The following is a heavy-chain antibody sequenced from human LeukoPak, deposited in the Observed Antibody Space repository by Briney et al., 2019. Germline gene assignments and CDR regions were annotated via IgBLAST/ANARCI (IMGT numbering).Heavy chain of an antibody. Sequence: GRSLRLSRAASGLTFSSYGMHWVRQAPGKGLEWVAFIRYDGSNKYYADSVKGRFTISRDNSKNTLYLQMNSLRAEDTAVYFCARDPIPSGSYLDYWGQGTLVTVSS. CDR2: IRYDGSNK. CDR3: ARDPIPSGSYLDY. D-gene: IGHD1-26*01. CDR1: GLTFSSYG. V-gene: IGHV3-30*02. J-gene: IGHJ4*02.